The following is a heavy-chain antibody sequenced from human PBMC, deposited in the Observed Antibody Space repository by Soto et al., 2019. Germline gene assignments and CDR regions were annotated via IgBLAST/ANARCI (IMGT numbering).Heavy chain of an antibody. Sequence: PSEALSLTCAVYVGSFSDYYWSWIRQPPGKGLEWIGEINHRGSTNYNPSLKSRVTISVDTSKNQFSLNLNSVTVADTAAYYCARDQLYYNDISGRPLNAFDVWGQGTMVTASS. J-gene: IGHJ3*01. CDR3: ARDQLYYNDISGRPLNAFDV. D-gene: IGHD3-22*01. CDR2: INHRGST. CDR1: VGSFSDYY. V-gene: IGHV4-34*01.